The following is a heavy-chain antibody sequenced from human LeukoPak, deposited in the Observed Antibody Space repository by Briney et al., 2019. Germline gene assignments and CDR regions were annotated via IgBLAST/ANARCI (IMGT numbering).Heavy chain of an antibody. CDR2: INHSGST. CDR1: GGSFSGYY. D-gene: IGHD3-3*01. CDR3: ARVTGDFWSGYYTSRNWFDP. Sequence: SETLSLTCAVYGGSFSGYYWSWIRQPPGKGLEWIGEINHSGSTNYNPSLKSRVTISVDTSKNQFSLKLSSVTAADTAVYYCARVTGDFWSGYYTSRNWFDPWGQGTLVTVSS. V-gene: IGHV4-34*01. J-gene: IGHJ5*02.